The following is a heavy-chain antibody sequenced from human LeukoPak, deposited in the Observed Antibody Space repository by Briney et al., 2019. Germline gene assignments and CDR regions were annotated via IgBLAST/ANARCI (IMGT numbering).Heavy chain of an antibody. CDR3: TRDYEPALAVAGTGSTFDY. V-gene: IGHV3-49*04. Sequence: HTGGSLRPSCTASGFTFGDYAMSWVRQAPGKGLEWVGFIRSKAYGGTTEYAASVKGRFTISRDDSKSIAYLQMNSLKTEDTAVYYCTRDYEPALAVAGTGSTFDYWGQGTLVTVSS. CDR2: IRSKAYGGTT. CDR1: GFTFGDYA. J-gene: IGHJ4*02. D-gene: IGHD6-19*01.